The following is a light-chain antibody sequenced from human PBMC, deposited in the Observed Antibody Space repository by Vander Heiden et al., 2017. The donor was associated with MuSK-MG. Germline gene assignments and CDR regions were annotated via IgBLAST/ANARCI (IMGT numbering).Light chain of an antibody. V-gene: IGLV7-43*01. CDR3: LHYYGGVWV. CDR2: RTR. Sequence: QTVVPQEPSLPVSPGGTVTLTCSSSTSALPSGYYPNGFHQKPGQAPRALLYRTRNTHSWTPARFSGSLLGGTAAMTLSGVQPEDDAEYYWLHYYGGVWVFGGGTKLTVL. J-gene: IGLJ3*02. CDR1: TSALPSGYY.